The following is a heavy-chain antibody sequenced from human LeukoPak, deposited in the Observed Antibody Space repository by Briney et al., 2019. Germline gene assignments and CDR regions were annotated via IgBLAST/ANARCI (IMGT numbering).Heavy chain of an antibody. CDR2: IYYSGST. CDR1: GGSISSYY. J-gene: IGHJ6*02. Sequence: KTSETLSLTCNVSGGSISSYYWSWIRQPPGEGLEWIGNIYYSGSTNYNPSLKSRVTISVDTSKNQFSLNLTSVTAADTAVYYCARDRGDRGGYYSGYYGMDVWGQGTTVTVSS. CDR3: ARDRGDRGGYYSGYYGMDV. V-gene: IGHV4-59*01. D-gene: IGHD3-22*01.